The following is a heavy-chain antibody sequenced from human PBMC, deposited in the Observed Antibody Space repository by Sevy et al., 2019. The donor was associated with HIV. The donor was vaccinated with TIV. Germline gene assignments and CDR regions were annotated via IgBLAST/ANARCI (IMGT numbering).Heavy chain of an antibody. CDR2: ISAFNGDT. J-gene: IGHJ4*02. CDR3: ARSYCSGGRCYSLAY. Sequence: ASVKVSCKASGYTFTSYTITWVRQAPGQGLEWMGRISAFNGDTNHAQKFQGRVTMTTDTSTSKTNVELRSLRSDDTAVYYCARSYCSGGRCYSLAYWGQGTLVTVSS. V-gene: IGHV1-18*01. D-gene: IGHD2-15*01. CDR1: GYTFTSYT.